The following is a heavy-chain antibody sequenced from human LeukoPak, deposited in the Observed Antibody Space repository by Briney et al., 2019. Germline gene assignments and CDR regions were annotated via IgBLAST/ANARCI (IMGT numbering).Heavy chain of an antibody. Sequence: GGSLRPSCAASGFTFSSFGMHWVRQAPGKGLEWVAFIWYDSSTKIYADSVKGRFTVSRDNSKNTLYLQMNSLRPEDTAVYYCAKKTITPAGPFDYWGQGTLVTVSS. D-gene: IGHD5-12*01. CDR3: AKKTITPAGPFDY. J-gene: IGHJ4*02. CDR1: GFTFSSFG. V-gene: IGHV3-30*02. CDR2: IWYDSSTK.